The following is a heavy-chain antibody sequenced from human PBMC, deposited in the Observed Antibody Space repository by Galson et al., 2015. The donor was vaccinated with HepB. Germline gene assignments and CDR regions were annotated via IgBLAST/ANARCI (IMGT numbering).Heavy chain of an antibody. CDR1: GFSFSNSA. Sequence: SLRLSCAVSGFSFSNSAMTWVRQAPGRGLEWISGISISGRNTYYADSVKGRFTISRDNSKNTVFLQMNSPRAEDTAVYYCAKEEVPNDYWGQGTLVTVSS. CDR3: AKEEVPNDY. V-gene: IGHV3-23*01. CDR2: ISISGRNT. D-gene: IGHD4/OR15-4a*01. J-gene: IGHJ4*02.